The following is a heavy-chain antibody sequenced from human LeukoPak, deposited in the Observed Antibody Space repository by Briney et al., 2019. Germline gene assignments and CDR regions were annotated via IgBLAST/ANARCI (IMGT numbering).Heavy chain of an antibody. Sequence: GGSLRLSCAASGFTFDDYGMSWVRQAPGKGLEWISGVNWNGGSTGYADSVRGRFTISRDNAKNSLYLQMNSLRAEDTAVYYCAKDTTITMVRGVMLDYWGQGTLVTVSS. V-gene: IGHV3-20*04. CDR1: GFTFDDYG. CDR2: VNWNGGST. J-gene: IGHJ4*02. D-gene: IGHD3-10*01. CDR3: AKDTTITMVRGVMLDY.